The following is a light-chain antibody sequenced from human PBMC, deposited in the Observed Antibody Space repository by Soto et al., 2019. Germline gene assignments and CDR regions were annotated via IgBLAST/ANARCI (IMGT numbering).Light chain of an antibody. Sequence: QSVLTQPASMSGSPGQSITISCTGTSSDVGSYNYVSWYQQHPGKAPKLLIYAVTNRPSGVSDRFSGSKSGNTASLTISGLQAEDEADYYCSPYSSSSTHVVFGGGTKLTVL. CDR1: SSDVGSYNY. J-gene: IGLJ2*01. CDR2: AVT. CDR3: SPYSSSSTHVV. V-gene: IGLV2-14*03.